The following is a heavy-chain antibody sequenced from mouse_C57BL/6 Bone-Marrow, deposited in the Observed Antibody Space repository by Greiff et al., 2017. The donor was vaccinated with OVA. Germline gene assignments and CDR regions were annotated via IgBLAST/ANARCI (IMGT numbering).Heavy chain of an antibody. CDR2: INPNNGGT. J-gene: IGHJ1*03. D-gene: IGHD1-1*01. CDR1: GYTFTDYY. CDR3: ARGGFITTASDV. Sequence: VQLQQSGPELVKPGASVKISCKASGYTFTDYYMNWVKQSHGKSLEWIGDINPNNGGTSYNQKFKGKATLTVDKSSSTAYMALRSLTSEDSAVYYCARGGFITTASDVWGTGTTVTVSS. V-gene: IGHV1-26*01.